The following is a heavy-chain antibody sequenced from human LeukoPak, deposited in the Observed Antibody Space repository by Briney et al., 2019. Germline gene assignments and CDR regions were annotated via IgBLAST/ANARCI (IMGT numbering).Heavy chain of an antibody. D-gene: IGHD3-3*01. CDR2: IYYSGST. V-gene: IGHV4-59*08. Sequence: SETLSLTCTVSGGSISSYYWSWIRQPPGKGLEWIGYIYYSGSTNYNPSLKSRVTISVDTSKNQFSLKLSSVTAADTAVYYCARAPSPYDFWSGYVDYWGQGTLVTVSS. J-gene: IGHJ4*02. CDR1: GGSISSYY. CDR3: ARAPSPYDFWSGYVDY.